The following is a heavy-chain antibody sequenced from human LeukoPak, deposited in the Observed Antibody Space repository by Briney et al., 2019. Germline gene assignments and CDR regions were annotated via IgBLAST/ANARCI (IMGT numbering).Heavy chain of an antibody. D-gene: IGHD1-26*01. V-gene: IGHV5-51*01. CDR2: IYPGDSDT. J-gene: IGHJ4*02. Sequence: GESLNVSCQASGYSFTSYWIGWVRQMPGKGLEWMGIIYPGDSDTRYRPSFQGQVTISVDKSITTAYLQWSSLKASDSAIYFCATQPGLGYWGQGTLVTVSS. CDR3: ATQPGLGY. CDR1: GYSFTSYW.